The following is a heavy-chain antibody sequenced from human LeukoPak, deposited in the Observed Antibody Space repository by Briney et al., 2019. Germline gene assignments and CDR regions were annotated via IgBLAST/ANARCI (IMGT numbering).Heavy chain of an antibody. CDR1: GGSFSGYY. Sequence: SETLSLTCAVYGGSFSGYYWSWIRQPPGKGLEWIGEINHSGSTNYNPSLKSRVTISVDTSKNQFSLKLSSVTAADTAVYYCARGLLPERSWTLCYYYGMDVWGQGTTVTVSS. J-gene: IGHJ6*02. CDR2: INHSGST. D-gene: IGHD1-26*01. V-gene: IGHV4-34*01. CDR3: ARGLLPERSWTLCYYYGMDV.